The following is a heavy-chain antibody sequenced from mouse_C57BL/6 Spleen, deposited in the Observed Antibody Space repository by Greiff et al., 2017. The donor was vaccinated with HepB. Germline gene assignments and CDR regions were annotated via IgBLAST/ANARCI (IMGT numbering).Heavy chain of an antibody. J-gene: IGHJ3*01. CDR3: ARFYDYDGRFAY. D-gene: IGHD2-4*01. V-gene: IGHV1-61*01. Sequence: VQLQQPGAELVRPGSSVKLSCKASGYTFTSYWMDWVKQRPGQGLEWIGNIYPSDSETHYNQKFKDKATLTVDKSSSTAYIQLSSLTSEDSAVYYCARFYDYDGRFAYWGQGTLVTV. CDR1: GYTFTSYW. CDR2: IYPSDSET.